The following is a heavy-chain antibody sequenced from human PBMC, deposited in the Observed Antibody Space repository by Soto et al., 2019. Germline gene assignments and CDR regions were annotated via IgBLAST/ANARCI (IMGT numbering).Heavy chain of an antibody. CDR3: ARVYYYDSSGYYPNFDY. V-gene: IGHV4-39*01. Sequence: SATLFPIRTVSGGPLSSCRALWGRLLQAPRQGLEWIGSIYYSGSTYYNPSLKSRVTISVDTSKNQFSLKLSSVTAADTAVYYCARVYYYDSSGYYPNFDYWGQGTLVTVSS. CDR1: GGPLSSCRAL. CDR2: IYYSGST. J-gene: IGHJ4*02. D-gene: IGHD3-22*01.